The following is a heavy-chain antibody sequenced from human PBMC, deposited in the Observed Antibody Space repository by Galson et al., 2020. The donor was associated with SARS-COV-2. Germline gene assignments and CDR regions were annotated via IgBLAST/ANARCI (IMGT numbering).Heavy chain of an antibody. D-gene: IGHD3-10*01. J-gene: IGHJ4*02. CDR1: GFTFSSYG. Sequence: QLGESLKISCAGSGFTFSSYGMHWVRQAPGKGLEWVAVIRYDGSNKYYADSVKGRFTISRDNSKNTLYLQMNSLRAEDTAVYYCAREVLWFGELSGYFDYWGQGTLVTVSS. CDR2: IRYDGSNK. CDR3: AREVLWFGELSGYFDY. V-gene: IGHV3-33*01.